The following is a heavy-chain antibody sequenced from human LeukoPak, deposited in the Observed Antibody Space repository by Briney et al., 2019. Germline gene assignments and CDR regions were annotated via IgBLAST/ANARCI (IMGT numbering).Heavy chain of an antibody. J-gene: IGHJ4*02. Sequence: GGSLRLSCAASGFTFSSYAMSWVRQAPGKGLEWVSAISSSGGGTYYADSVKGRFTISRDNSKNKLYLQTNSLRAEDTAVYYCAKEYSSSWYCFDYWGQGTLVTVSS. D-gene: IGHD6-13*01. V-gene: IGHV3-23*01. CDR1: GFTFSSYA. CDR3: AKEYSSSWYCFDY. CDR2: ISSSGGGT.